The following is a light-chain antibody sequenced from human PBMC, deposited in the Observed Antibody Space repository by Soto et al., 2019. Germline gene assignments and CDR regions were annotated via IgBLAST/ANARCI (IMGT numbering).Light chain of an antibody. V-gene: IGLV2-14*01. CDR3: SSYTSSSTYV. Sequence: QSALTQPASVSGSPGQSNTISCTGTSSDVGGYNYVSWYQQHPGKAPKLMIYEVSNRPSGVSNRFSGSKSGNTASLTISGLQAEDEAEYYCSSYTSSSTYVFGTGTKLTVL. CDR1: SSDVGGYNY. J-gene: IGLJ1*01. CDR2: EVS.